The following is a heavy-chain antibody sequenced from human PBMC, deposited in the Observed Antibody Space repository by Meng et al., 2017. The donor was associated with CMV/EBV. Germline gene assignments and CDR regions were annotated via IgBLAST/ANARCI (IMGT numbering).Heavy chain of an antibody. CDR2: IGTDSFDI. J-gene: IGHJ4*02. CDR1: GFKFSSLR. Sequence: GESLKIPCATSGFKFSSLRMNWVRQAPGKGLEWVSHIGTDSFDIFYADSVKGRFTLTRDDAKNALYLQMTTLRPDDTAVDYCARMTTGGFDYWGQGAPVTVSS. CDR3: ARMTTGGFDY. V-gene: IGHV3-21*01. D-gene: IGHD1-1*01.